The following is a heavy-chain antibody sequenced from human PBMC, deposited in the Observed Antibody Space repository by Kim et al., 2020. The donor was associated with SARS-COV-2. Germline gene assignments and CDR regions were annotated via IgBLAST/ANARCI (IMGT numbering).Heavy chain of an antibody. Sequence: KGRFTISRDTSKTTLYLQMNSLRAEDTAVYYCAKDDIVVVPAAIWGSFDYWGQGTLVTVSS. D-gene: IGHD2-2*01. J-gene: IGHJ4*02. CDR3: AKDDIVVVPAAIWGSFDY. V-gene: IGHV3-23*01.